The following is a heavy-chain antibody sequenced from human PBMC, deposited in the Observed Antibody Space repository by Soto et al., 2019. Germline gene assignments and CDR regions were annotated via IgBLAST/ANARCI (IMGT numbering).Heavy chain of an antibody. CDR1: GYSFTSYW. V-gene: IGHV5-51*01. D-gene: IGHD3-3*01. CDR3: ARQHYDFWSGNLNGAPDAFDI. CDR2: IYPGDSDT. Sequence: GESLKISCKGSGYSFTSYWIGWVRQMPGKGLEWMGIIYPGDSDTRYSPSFQGQVTISADKPISTAYLQWSSLKASDTAMYYWARQHYDFWSGNLNGAPDAFDIWGQGTMVTVSS. J-gene: IGHJ3*02.